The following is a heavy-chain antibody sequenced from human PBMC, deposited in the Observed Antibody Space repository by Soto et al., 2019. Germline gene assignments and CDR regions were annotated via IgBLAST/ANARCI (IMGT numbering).Heavy chain of an antibody. V-gene: IGHV1-18*01. CDR2: ISAYNGNT. D-gene: IGHD2-2*02. CDR3: ARKIVVVPAAIGNYYYYGMDV. CDR1: GYTFTSYG. Sequence: VASVKVSCKASGYTFTSYGISWVRQAPGQGLEWMGWISAYNGNTNYAQKLQGRVTMTTDTSTSTAYMELRSLRSDDTAVYYCARKIVVVPAAIGNYYYYGMDVRGQGTTVTVSS. J-gene: IGHJ6*02.